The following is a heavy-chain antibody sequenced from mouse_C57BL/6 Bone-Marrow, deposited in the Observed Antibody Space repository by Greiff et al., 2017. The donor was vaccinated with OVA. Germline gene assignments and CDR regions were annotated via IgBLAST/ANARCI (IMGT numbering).Heavy chain of an antibody. D-gene: IGHD2-3*01. CDR2: IYPGDGDT. CDR1: GYAFSSSW. CDR3: ARADGYYIDY. V-gene: IGHV1-82*01. Sequence: QVQLQQSGPELVKPGASVKISCKASGYAFSSSWMNWVKQRPGQGLEWIGRIYPGDGDTNYNGKFKGKATLTADKSSSTAYMQLSSLTSEDSAVYFCARADGYYIDYWGQGTTLTVSS. J-gene: IGHJ2*01.